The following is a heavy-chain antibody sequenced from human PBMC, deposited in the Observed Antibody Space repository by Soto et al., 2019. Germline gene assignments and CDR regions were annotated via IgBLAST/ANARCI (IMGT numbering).Heavy chain of an antibody. Sequence: GGSLRLSCVGSGFTFSNYGMHWVRQPPGKGLEWVALISDDGGKRCYADSVRGRLIISRDNSKDTLYLQMNSLGPDDTAVYFCAKARVRIVGANSFDYWGQGTPVTVSS. D-gene: IGHD1-26*01. CDR3: AKARVRIVGANSFDY. J-gene: IGHJ4*02. CDR1: GFTFSNYG. V-gene: IGHV3-30*18. CDR2: ISDDGGKR.